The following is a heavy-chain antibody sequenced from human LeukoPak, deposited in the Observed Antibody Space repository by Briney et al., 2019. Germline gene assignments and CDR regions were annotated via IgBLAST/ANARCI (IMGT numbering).Heavy chain of an antibody. Sequence: ASVKVSCKASGYTFTSYDINWVRQATGQGLEWMGWMNPNSGNTGYAQKFQGRVTITRNTSISTAYMELSSLRSDDTAVYYCASNQPYDSSGLSTGDWGQGTLVTVSS. V-gene: IGHV1-8*03. CDR3: ASNQPYDSSGLSTGD. D-gene: IGHD3-22*01. CDR2: MNPNSGNT. CDR1: GYTFTSYD. J-gene: IGHJ4*02.